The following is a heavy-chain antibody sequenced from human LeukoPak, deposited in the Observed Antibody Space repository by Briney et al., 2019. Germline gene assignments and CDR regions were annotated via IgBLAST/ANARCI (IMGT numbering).Heavy chain of an antibody. CDR1: GFTFSSYA. Sequence: GSLRLSCAASGFTFSSYAMSWVRQAPGKGLEWIGSIYYSGSTYYNPSLKSRVTISVDTSKNQFSLKLSSVTAADTAVYYCARQRGYSSYYYYYMDVWGKGTTVTISS. CDR2: IYYSGST. J-gene: IGHJ6*03. D-gene: IGHD6-13*01. V-gene: IGHV4-39*01. CDR3: ARQRGYSSYYYYYMDV.